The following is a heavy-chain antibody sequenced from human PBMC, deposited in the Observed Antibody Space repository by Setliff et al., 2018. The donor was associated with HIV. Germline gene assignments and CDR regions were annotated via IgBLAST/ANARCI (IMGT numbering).Heavy chain of an antibody. CDR1: GGSFSGYY. Sequence: SETLSLTCAVYGGSFSGYYWSWIRQPPGKGLEWIGEINHSGSTNYNPSLKGRVTISLDMSQNQFSLKVNSVTAADTAIYYCARGGPAVAYAVDVWGQGTTVTVSS. V-gene: IGHV4-34*01. CDR3: ARGGPAVAYAVDV. D-gene: IGHD5-12*01. CDR2: INHSGST. J-gene: IGHJ6*02.